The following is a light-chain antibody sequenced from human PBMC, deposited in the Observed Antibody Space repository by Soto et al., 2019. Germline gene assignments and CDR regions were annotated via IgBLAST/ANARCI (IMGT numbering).Light chain of an antibody. Sequence: EIVLTQSPATLSLSPGERATLSCRASQSVSSYLAWYQQKPGQAPRLLIYDASNRATGIPARFSGSGSGTDVTLTISSLEPEDFAVYYCQQRSNWPPALTFAGGTKVEIK. V-gene: IGKV3-11*01. CDR3: QQRSNWPPALT. J-gene: IGKJ4*01. CDR1: QSVSSY. CDR2: DAS.